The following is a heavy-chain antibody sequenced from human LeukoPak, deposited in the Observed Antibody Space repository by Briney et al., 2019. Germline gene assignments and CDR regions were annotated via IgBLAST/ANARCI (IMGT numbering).Heavy chain of an antibody. Sequence: PSETLSLTCTVSGGSISSYYWSWIRQPPGKGLEWVGYIYYSGSTNYNPSLKSRVTISVDTSKNQFSLKLSSVTAADTAVYYCARVGTYGSGSYLSWLDYWGQGTLVTVSS. CDR3: ARVGTYGSGSYLSWLDY. J-gene: IGHJ4*02. D-gene: IGHD3-10*01. CDR2: IYYSGST. V-gene: IGHV4-59*01. CDR1: GGSISSYY.